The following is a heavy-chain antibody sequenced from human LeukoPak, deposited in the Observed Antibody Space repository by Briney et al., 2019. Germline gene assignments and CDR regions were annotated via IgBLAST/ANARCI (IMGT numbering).Heavy chain of an antibody. CDR3: ARAPRGYSYRPYYYYYYYMDV. Sequence: GSLRLSCAASGFTFSSYSMNWVRQAPGKGLEWVSSISSSSSYIYYADSVKGRFTISRDNAKNSLYLQMNSLRAEDTAVYYCARAPRGYSYRPYYYYYYYMDVWGKGTTVTVSS. V-gene: IGHV3-21*01. J-gene: IGHJ6*03. CDR2: ISSSSSYI. CDR1: GFTFSSYS. D-gene: IGHD5-18*01.